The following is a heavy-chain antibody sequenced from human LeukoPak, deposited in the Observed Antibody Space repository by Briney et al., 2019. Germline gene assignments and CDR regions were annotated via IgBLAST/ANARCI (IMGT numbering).Heavy chain of an antibody. CDR1: GGSISSYY. V-gene: IGHV3-53*01. D-gene: IGHD3-9*01. Sequence: PSETLSLTCTVSGGSISSYYWSWVRQAPGKGLEWVSVIYSVTSTYYADSVNGRFTISRDDSKNTVDLQMNSLRAEDTAMYYCARGSLLRYFDWPDWGQGILVTVSS. CDR2: IYSVTST. J-gene: IGHJ4*02. CDR3: ARGSLLRYFDWPD.